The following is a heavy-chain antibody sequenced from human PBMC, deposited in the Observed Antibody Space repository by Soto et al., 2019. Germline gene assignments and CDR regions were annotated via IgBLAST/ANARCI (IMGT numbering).Heavy chain of an antibody. CDR2: TNPILSMS. D-gene: IGHD3-10*01. J-gene: IGHJ4*02. CDR3: ATAYGSGSQPLDY. Sequence: QVHLVQSGAELKKPGSSVRVSCKASGDTFNFYTINWVRQAPGLGLEWMGRTNPILSMSNSALKFQGRLSISAAKSTRTAYMDMRRLRSDDTAVYYCATAYGSGSQPLDYWGQGALVTVSS. V-gene: IGHV1-69*02. CDR1: GDTFNFYT.